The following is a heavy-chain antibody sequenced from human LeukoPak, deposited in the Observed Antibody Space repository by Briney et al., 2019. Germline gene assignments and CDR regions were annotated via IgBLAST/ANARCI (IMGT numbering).Heavy chain of an antibody. CDR3: ARVYSTGWRFFDY. V-gene: IGHV4-34*01. CDR1: GGSFSGYY. J-gene: IGHJ4*02. Sequence: SETLSLTCAVYGGSFSGYYWSWIRQPPGKGLEWIGEINHSGSTYYNPSLKSRVTLSVDTSKNQFSLKLSSVTAADTAVYYCARVYSTGWRFFDYWGQGTLVTVSS. CDR2: INHSGST. D-gene: IGHD6-19*01.